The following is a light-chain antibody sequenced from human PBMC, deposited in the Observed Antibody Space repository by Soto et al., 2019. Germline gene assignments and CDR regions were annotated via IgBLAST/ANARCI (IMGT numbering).Light chain of an antibody. V-gene: IGLV2-14*01. CDR2: DVI. Sequence: QSALTQPASVSGSPGQSITSSCTGTSSDVGGYNYVSWYQQHPGKAPKLMIYDVINRPSGVSNRFSGSKSGNTASLTISGLQAEDEADYYCSSYTSSTTLVLFGGGTKLTVL. CDR3: SSYTSSTTLVL. CDR1: SSDVGGYNY. J-gene: IGLJ2*01.